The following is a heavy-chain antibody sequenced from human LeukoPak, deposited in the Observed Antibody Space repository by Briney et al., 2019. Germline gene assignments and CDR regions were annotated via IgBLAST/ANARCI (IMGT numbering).Heavy chain of an antibody. Sequence: SETLSLTCAVYGGSFGGYYWSWIRQPPGKGLEWIGEINHSGSTNYNPSLKSRVTISVDTSKNQFSLKLSSVTAADTAVYYCARVEIGAADWFDPWGQGTLVTVSS. D-gene: IGHD3-22*01. CDR1: GGSFGGYY. V-gene: IGHV4-34*01. J-gene: IGHJ5*02. CDR2: INHSGST. CDR3: ARVEIGAADWFDP.